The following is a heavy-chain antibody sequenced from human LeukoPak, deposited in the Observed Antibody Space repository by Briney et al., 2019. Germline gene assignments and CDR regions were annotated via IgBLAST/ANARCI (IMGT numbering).Heavy chain of an antibody. CDR1: GGTFSSYA. Sequence: SVTVSCKASGGTFSSYAITWVRQAPGQGLEWMGGIIPIFGTANYAQKFQGRVTITADKSTSTAYLELSSLRSEDTAVYYCARGKLTEHFHHWGQGTLVTVSS. D-gene: IGHD1-7*01. J-gene: IGHJ1*01. V-gene: IGHV1-69*06. CDR3: ARGKLTEHFHH. CDR2: IIPIFGTA.